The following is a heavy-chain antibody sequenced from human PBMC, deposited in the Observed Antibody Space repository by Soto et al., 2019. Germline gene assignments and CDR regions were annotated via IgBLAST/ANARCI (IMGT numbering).Heavy chain of an antibody. Sequence: QVQLVQSGAEVKKPGASVKVSCKASGYTFTSYAMHWVRQARGQRLEWMGWINAGNGNTKYSQKFQGRITITRDTSASTAYMELSSLRSEDTAVYYCARGYGGPIGWFDPWGQGTLVTVSS. D-gene: IGHD3-16*01. V-gene: IGHV1-3*01. CDR3: ARGYGGPIGWFDP. CDR2: INAGNGNT. J-gene: IGHJ5*02. CDR1: GYTFTSYA.